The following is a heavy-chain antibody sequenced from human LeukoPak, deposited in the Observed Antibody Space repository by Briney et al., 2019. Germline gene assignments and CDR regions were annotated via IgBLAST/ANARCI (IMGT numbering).Heavy chain of an antibody. CDR1: GYTFTDYY. V-gene: IGHV1-69-2*01. Sequence: ASVKVSCKVSGYTFTDYYMHWVQQAPGKGLEWMGLVYPEDGETIYAEKFQGRVTITADTSTDTAYMELSSLRSEDTAVYYCATVRATGLLDYYYYYMDVWGKGTTVTVSS. J-gene: IGHJ6*03. D-gene: IGHD1-1*01. CDR3: ATVRATGLLDYYYYYMDV. CDR2: VYPEDGET.